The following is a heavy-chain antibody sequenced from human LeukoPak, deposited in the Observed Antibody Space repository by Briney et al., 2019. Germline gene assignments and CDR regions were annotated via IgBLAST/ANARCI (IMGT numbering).Heavy chain of an antibody. D-gene: IGHD2-8*01. J-gene: IGHJ3*01. V-gene: IGHV3-11*01. Sequence: GGSLRLSCAASGFIFSDYYMSWIRQAPGKGLEWVSYISSSGSTIYYADSVNGRFTISSDNAKNPLYLQMNNLRAEDTGVYYCARDGYLMGSGFDVWGQGTLVTVSS. CDR3: ARDGYLMGSGFDV. CDR2: ISSSGSTI. CDR1: GFIFSDYY.